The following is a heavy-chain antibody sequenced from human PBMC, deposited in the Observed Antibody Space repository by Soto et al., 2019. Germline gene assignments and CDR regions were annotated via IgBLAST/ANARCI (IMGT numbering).Heavy chain of an antibody. D-gene: IGHD3-22*01. CDR3: ARDEQDSSGCFNLFDS. J-gene: IGHJ5*01. Sequence: GASVKVSCKASGYTFTSDGMHWVRQAPGQRLEWMGWINGGNNYTKYSRNFQGRVTISKDTAATTVYMEVRSLRLEDTAVYYCARDEQDSSGCFNLFDSRGQGTPVIVSS. CDR1: GYTFTSDG. V-gene: IGHV1-3*01. CDR2: INGGNNYT.